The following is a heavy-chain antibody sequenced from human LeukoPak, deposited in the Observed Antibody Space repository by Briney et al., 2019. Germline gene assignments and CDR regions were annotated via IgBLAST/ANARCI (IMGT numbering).Heavy chain of an antibody. J-gene: IGHJ4*02. Sequence: GGSLRLSCAASGFTLSIYSMKWVRQAPGKGLGWLSYITGSSSTIHYADSVKGRFTITRDNAKNSLYLQMNSLRAEDTGVYHCASSTGYLDYWGQGTLVIVSS. CDR3: ASSTGYLDY. V-gene: IGHV3-48*01. D-gene: IGHD3-9*01. CDR1: GFTLSIYS. CDR2: ITGSSSTI.